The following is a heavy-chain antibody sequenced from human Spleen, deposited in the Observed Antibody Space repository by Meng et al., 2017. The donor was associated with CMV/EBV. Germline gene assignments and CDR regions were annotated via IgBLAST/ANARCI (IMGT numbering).Heavy chain of an antibody. V-gene: IGHV3-30-3*01. CDR2: ISYDGTNK. D-gene: IGHD6-6*01. Sequence: GGSLRLSCAASGFTFSYYAMHWVRQAPGKGLEGVAIISYDGTNKYYADSVKGRFTISRDNYKNTLYPQMISLRAEDTAVYYCARQAEYSSSSRWDTKYYFDYWGQGTLVTVSS. CDR1: GFTFSYYA. CDR3: ARQAEYSSSSRWDTKYYFDY. J-gene: IGHJ4*02.